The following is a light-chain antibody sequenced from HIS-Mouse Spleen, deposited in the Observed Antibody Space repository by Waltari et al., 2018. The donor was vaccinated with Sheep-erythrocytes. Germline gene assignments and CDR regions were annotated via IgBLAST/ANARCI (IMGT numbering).Light chain of an antibody. Sequence: QSALTQPPSASGSPGQSVTISCPGTISDVGGYTYVSWYQQHPGKAPKLMIYEVSKRPSGVPDRFSGSKSGNTASLTVSGLQAEDEADYYCSSYAGSNNWVFGGGTKLTVL. CDR3: SSYAGSNNWV. CDR2: EVS. J-gene: IGLJ3*02. V-gene: IGLV2-8*01. CDR1: ISDVGGYTY.